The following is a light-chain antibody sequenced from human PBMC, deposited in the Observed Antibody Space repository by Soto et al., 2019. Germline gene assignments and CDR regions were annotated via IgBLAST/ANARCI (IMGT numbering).Light chain of an antibody. V-gene: IGKV3-11*01. CDR3: QQRTDSAWT. Sequence: EIVLTQSPATLSLSPGERATLSCRASQSVSSYLAWYQQKPGQAPRLLIYDASNRDTGIPARFSGSESGTDFTLTISILEHDDVAVYYCQQRTDSAWTFGQGTNVEIK. CDR2: DAS. CDR1: QSVSSY. J-gene: IGKJ1*01.